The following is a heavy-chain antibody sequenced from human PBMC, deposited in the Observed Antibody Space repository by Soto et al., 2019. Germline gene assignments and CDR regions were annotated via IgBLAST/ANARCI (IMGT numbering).Heavy chain of an antibody. J-gene: IGHJ4*02. CDR3: AGGHYYYDSSNYVLSFDF. V-gene: IGHV1-69*01. Sequence: QVQLVQSGAEVKKPGSSVKVSCKASGGTFSSYAISWVRQAPGQGLEWMGRIIPIFTTAKYAQRFQGRVTITADDSTSTAYMELSSLRSEDSAGYYCAGGHYYYDSSNYVLSFDFWGQGTLVTVSS. CDR1: GGTFSSYA. CDR2: IIPIFTTA. D-gene: IGHD3-22*01.